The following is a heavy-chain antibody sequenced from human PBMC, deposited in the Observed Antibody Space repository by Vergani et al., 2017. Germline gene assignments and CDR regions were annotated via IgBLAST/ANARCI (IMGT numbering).Heavy chain of an antibody. CDR1: GGSISSYY. J-gene: IGHJ5*02. Sequence: QVQLQESGPGLVKPSETLSLTCTVSGGSISSYYWSWIRQPPGKGLEWIGYIYYSGSTNYNPSLKSRVTISVDTSKNQFSLKLSSVTAADTAVYYCARGRGVSFSIAAGEEFDPWGQGTLVTVSS. V-gene: IGHV4-59*01. CDR2: IYYSGST. CDR3: ARGRGVSFSIAAGEEFDP. D-gene: IGHD6-6*01.